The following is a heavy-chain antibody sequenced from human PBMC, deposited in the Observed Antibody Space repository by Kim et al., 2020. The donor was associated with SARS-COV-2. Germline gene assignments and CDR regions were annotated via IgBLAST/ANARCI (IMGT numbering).Heavy chain of an antibody. V-gene: IGHV4-61*01. Sequence: SETLSLTCTVSGGSVSSGSYYWSWIRQPPGKGLEWIGYIYYSGSTNYNPSLKSRVTISVDTSKNQFSLKLSSVTAADTAVYYCARDCHGQLGGWFDPWGQGTLVTVSS. CDR1: GGSVSSGSYY. CDR3: ARDCHGQLGGWFDP. J-gene: IGHJ5*02. D-gene: IGHD6-6*01. CDR2: IYYSGST.